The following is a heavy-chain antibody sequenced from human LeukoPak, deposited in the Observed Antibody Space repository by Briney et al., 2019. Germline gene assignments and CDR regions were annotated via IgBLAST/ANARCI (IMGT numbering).Heavy chain of an antibody. V-gene: IGHV3-33*08. Sequence: PWRSLRLSCSASGFTFSSYGMHWVRQAPGKGLDLVAVTWYDGSNKYYADSVKGRFTISRDNSKNTLYLQMNSLRAEDPAVYYCAREKGAYDILTGYHTYSGGQGTLVTVSS. CDR1: GFTFSSYG. J-gene: IGHJ4*02. CDR2: TWYDGSNK. CDR3: AREKGAYDILTGYHTYS. D-gene: IGHD3-9*01.